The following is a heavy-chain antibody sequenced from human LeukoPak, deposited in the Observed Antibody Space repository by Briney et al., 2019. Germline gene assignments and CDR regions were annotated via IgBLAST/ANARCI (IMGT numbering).Heavy chain of an antibody. CDR3: ARYSGSHYAFDI. D-gene: IGHD1-26*01. Sequence: PSETLSLTCTVSGGSISSYYWGWIRQAPGKGLEWIGNIYYSGDTFYNPSLKSRVTISVDTSENQFSLKLSSVTAADTAVYYCARYSGSHYAFDIWGQGTMVTVSS. CDR1: GGSISSYY. J-gene: IGHJ3*02. CDR2: IYYSGDT. V-gene: IGHV4-39*01.